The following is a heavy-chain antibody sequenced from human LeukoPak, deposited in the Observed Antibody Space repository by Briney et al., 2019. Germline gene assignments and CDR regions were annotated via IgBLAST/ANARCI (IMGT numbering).Heavy chain of an antibody. CDR3: ARGRIPFDY. V-gene: IGHV4-34*01. J-gene: IGHJ4*02. D-gene: IGHD2-2*02. CDR2: INHSGST. CDR1: GGSISSYY. Sequence: SETLSLTCTVSGGSISSYYWSWIRQPPGKGLEWIGEINHSGSTNYNPSLKSRVTISVDTSKNQFSLKLSSVTAADTAVYYCARGRIPFDYWGQGTLVTVSS.